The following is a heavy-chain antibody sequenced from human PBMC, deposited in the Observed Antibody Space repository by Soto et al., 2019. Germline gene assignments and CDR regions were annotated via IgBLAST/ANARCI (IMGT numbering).Heavy chain of an antibody. CDR2: ISGSGGST. J-gene: IGHJ5*02. Sequence: GSLRLSCAASGFTFSSYAMSWVRQAPGKGLEWVSAISGSGGSTYYADSVKGRFTISRDNSKNTLYLQMNSLRAEDTAVYYCAKDGIGYCSSTSCYTDDPWGQGTLVTVSS. CDR3: AKDGIGYCSSTSCYTDDP. V-gene: IGHV3-23*01. D-gene: IGHD2-2*02. CDR1: GFTFSSYA.